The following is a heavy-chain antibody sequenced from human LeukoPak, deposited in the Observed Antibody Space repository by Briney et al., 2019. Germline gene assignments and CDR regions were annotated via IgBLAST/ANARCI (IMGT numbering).Heavy chain of an antibody. J-gene: IGHJ4*02. Sequence: ASVKVSCKASGYTFTSYGINWLRQAPGQGLEWMGWINTYTGTPTYAQGFTGRFVFSLDSSVSTAYLQINSLKAEDIAVYYCVRQYSGYESLYFDSWGQGTLVTVSS. D-gene: IGHD5-12*01. CDR1: GYTFTSYG. CDR2: INTYTGTP. V-gene: IGHV7-4-1*02. CDR3: VRQYSGYESLYFDS.